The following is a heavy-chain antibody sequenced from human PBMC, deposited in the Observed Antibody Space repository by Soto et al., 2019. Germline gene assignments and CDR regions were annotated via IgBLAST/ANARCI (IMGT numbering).Heavy chain of an antibody. J-gene: IGHJ5*02. CDR1: GGSISSYY. D-gene: IGHD2-15*01. V-gene: IGHV4-59*01. CDR3: ARGPSVGWHENWFDP. CDR2: IYYSGST. Sequence: QVQLQESGPGLVKPSETLSLTCTVSGGSISSYYWSWIRQPPGKGLEWIGYIYYSGSTNYNPSLKSRVTISVDTSKNQFSLKLSSVTAADTAVYYCARGPSVGWHENWFDPWGQGTLVTVSS.